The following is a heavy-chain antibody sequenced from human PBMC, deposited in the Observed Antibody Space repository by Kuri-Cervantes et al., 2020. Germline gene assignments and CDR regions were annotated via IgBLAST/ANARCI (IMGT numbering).Heavy chain of an antibody. J-gene: IGHJ3*02. D-gene: IGHD3-22*01. Sequence: ASVKVSCKASGYTFTSYYMHWVRQAPGQGLEWMGIINPSGGSTSYAQKFQGRVTMTRDTSTSTVYMELSSLRSEDTAVYYCARAGYYYDSSGYYGDAFDIWGQGTMVTVSS. CDR2: INPSGGST. CDR3: ARAGYYYDSSGYYGDAFDI. CDR1: GYTFTSYY. V-gene: IGHV1-46*01.